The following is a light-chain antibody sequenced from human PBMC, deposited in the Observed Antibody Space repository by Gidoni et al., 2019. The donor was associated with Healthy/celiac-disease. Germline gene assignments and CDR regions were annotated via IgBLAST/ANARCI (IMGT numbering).Light chain of an antibody. CDR2: DTS. V-gene: IGLV7-46*01. CDR1: TGAVTSGHY. CDR3: LLSYSGAREV. J-gene: IGLJ3*02. Sequence: QAVVTQEPSLTVSPGGTVTLTLGSSTGAVTSGHYPYWFQQKPGQAPRTLTYDTSNKHSWTPARFSGSLLGGKAALTLSGAQPEDEAEYYCLLSYSGAREVFGGGTKLTVL.